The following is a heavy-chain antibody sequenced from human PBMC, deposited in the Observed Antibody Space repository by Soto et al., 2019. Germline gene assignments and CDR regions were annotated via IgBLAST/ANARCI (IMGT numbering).Heavy chain of an antibody. Sequence: ASVKVSFKASGYTFTSYGISWVRQAPGQGLEWMGWISAYNGNTNYAQKLQGRVTMTTDTSTSTAYMELRSLRSDDTAVYYCARYCSSTSCEQAGFDIWGQGTMVTVSS. CDR3: ARYCSSTSCEQAGFDI. D-gene: IGHD2-2*01. J-gene: IGHJ3*02. V-gene: IGHV1-18*01. CDR2: ISAYNGNT. CDR1: GYTFTSYG.